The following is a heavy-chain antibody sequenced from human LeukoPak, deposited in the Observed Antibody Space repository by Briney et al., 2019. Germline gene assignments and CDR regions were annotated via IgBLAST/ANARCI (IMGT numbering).Heavy chain of an antibody. D-gene: IGHD3-3*01. J-gene: IGHJ4*02. CDR3: ARVGSRYDFWSGYYSGFDY. CDR1: GGSISSYY. CDR2: ICYSGST. V-gene: IGHV4-59*01. Sequence: PSETLSLTCTVSGGSISSYYWSWIRQPPGKGLEWIGYICYSGSTNYNPSLKSRVTISVDTSKNQFSLKLSSVTAADTAVYYCARVGSRYDFWSGYYSGFDYWGQGTLVTASS.